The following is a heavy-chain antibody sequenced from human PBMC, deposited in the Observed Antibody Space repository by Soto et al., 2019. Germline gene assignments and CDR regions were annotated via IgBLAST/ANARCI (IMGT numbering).Heavy chain of an antibody. CDR2: IIPIFGTA. Sequence: SVKVSCKASGGTFSSYAISWVRQAPGQGLEWMGGIIPIFGTANYAQKFQGRVTITADESTSTAYMELSSLRSEDTAVYYCARDRGDGYNFNYYGMDVWGQGTTVTVSS. V-gene: IGHV1-69*13. J-gene: IGHJ6*02. D-gene: IGHD5-12*01. CDR1: GGTFSSYA. CDR3: ARDRGDGYNFNYYGMDV.